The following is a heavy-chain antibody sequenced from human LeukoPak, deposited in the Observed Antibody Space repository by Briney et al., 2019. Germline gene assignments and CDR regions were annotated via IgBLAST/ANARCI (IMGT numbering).Heavy chain of an antibody. CDR2: ISGGGGST. CDR3: AKFFAPSGGASGWTWTIDN. CDR1: GFTFTSYS. D-gene: IGHD6-25*01. J-gene: IGHJ4*02. Sequence: GGSLRLSCAASGFTFTSYSMNWVRQAPGKGLEWVSTISGGGGSTYYADSVKGRFTISRDNSKNTLYLQVNSLRAEDTAVYYCAKFFAPSGGASGWTWTIDNWGQGTLVIVSS. V-gene: IGHV3-23*01.